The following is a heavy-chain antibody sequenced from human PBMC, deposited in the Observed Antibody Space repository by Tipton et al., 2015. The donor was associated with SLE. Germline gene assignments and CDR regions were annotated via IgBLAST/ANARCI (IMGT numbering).Heavy chain of an antibody. J-gene: IGHJ4*02. D-gene: IGHD3-3*01. CDR1: GFTFSSYS. V-gene: IGHV3-21*04. CDR2: ISSSSSYI. CDR3: ARAAYDFWSGYYYYFDY. Sequence: SLRLSCAASGFTFSSYSINWVRQAPGKGLEWVSSISSSSSYIFYADSVKGRFTISRDNAKNSLYLQMNSLRAEDTAVYYCARAAYDFWSGYYYYFDYWGQGSLVTVSS.